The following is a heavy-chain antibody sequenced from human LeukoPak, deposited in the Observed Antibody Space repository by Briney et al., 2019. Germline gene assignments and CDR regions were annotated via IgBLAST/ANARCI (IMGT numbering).Heavy chain of an antibody. CDR2: ISSSGSTI. J-gene: IGHJ5*02. Sequence: GGSLRLSCAASGFTFSDYYMSWIRQAPGKGLGWVSYISSSGSTIYYADSVKGRFTISRDNAKNSLYLQMNSLRAEDTAVYYCARDGGSDIVPYNWFDPWGQGTLVTVSS. CDR1: GFTFSDYY. D-gene: IGHD2-8*01. V-gene: IGHV3-11*01. CDR3: ARDGGSDIVPYNWFDP.